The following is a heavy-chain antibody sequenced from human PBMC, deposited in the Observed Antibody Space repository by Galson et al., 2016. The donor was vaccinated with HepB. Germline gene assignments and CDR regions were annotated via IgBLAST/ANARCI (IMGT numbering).Heavy chain of an antibody. V-gene: IGHV3-7*01. J-gene: IGHJ4*02. CDR2: IRNDGTEK. Sequence: SLRLSCAASGFTFSDYWMTWFRQAPGKGLEWMGNIRNDGTEKNYVDSVRGRFSTSRDNAENTLYLQMNNLRADDTATYFCARDRWCGPVCFYFDLWGQGALVTVAS. CDR1: GFTFSDYW. CDR3: ARDRWCGPVCFYFDL. D-gene: IGHD2-21*02.